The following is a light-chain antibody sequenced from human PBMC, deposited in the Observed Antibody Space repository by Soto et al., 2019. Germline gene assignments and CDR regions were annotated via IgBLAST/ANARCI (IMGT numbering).Light chain of an antibody. V-gene: IGKV3-15*01. CDR3: QQYNNWPPVWT. CDR2: GAS. J-gene: IGKJ1*01. CDR1: QSLGSN. Sequence: EIVMTQSPSTLSVSPGERATLSCRASQSLGSNLAWYQQKPGQAPRLLIYGASTRATGIPARFSGSGSGTEFTLTISSLQSEDFAVYYCQQYNNWPPVWTFGQGTKVETK.